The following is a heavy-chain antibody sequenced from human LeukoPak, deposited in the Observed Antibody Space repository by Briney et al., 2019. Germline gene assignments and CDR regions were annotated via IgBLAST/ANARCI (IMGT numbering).Heavy chain of an antibody. J-gene: IGHJ2*01. CDR3: ARRTTVNHWYFDL. Sequence: PSETLSLTCTVSGGSISSSSYYWGWIRQPQGKGLEWIGSIYYSGSTYYNPSLKSRVTISVDTPKNQFSLKLSSVTAADTAVYYCARRTTVNHWYFDLWGRGTLVTVSS. D-gene: IGHD4-17*01. CDR2: IYYSGST. V-gene: IGHV4-39*01. CDR1: GGSISSSSYY.